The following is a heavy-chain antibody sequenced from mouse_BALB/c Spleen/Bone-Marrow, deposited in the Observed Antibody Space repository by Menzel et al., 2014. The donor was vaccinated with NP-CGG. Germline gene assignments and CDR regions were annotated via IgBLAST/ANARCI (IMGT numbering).Heavy chain of an antibody. D-gene: IGHD1-1*01. CDR3: ARYSYGSRGYYFDY. CDR1: GFNIKDTY. J-gene: IGHJ2*01. CDR2: IDPANGNT. V-gene: IGHV14-3*02. Sequence: LLESGAELVKPGASVKLSCTASGFNIKDTYMHWVKQRPEQGLEWIGRIDPANGNTKYDPKFQGKATITADTSSNTTYLQLSSLTSEDTAVYYCARYSYGSRGYYFDYWGQGTTLTVSS.